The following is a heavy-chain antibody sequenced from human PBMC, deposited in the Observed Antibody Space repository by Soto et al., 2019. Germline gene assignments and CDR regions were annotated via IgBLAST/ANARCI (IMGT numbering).Heavy chain of an antibody. V-gene: IGHV3-23*01. J-gene: IGHJ3*02. Sequence: PGESLKISCAASGFTFSSYAMSWVRQAPGKGLEWVSAISGSGGSTYYADSVKGRFTISRDNSKNTLYLQMNSLRAEDTAVYYCAKDLTWVVVAATASAFDIWGQGTMVTVSS. CDR2: ISGSGGST. D-gene: IGHD2-15*01. CDR1: GFTFSSYA. CDR3: AKDLTWVVVAATASAFDI.